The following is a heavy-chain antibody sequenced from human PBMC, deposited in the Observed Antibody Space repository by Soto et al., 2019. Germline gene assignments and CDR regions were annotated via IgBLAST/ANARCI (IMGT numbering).Heavy chain of an antibody. CDR3: AKDFPAVAGTYYYYYGMDV. D-gene: IGHD6-19*01. J-gene: IGHJ6*02. CDR1: GFTFSSYG. Sequence: GGSLRLSCAASGFTFSSYGMHWVRQAPGKGLEWVAVISYDGSNKYYADSVKGRFTISRDNSKNTLYLQMNSLRAEDTAVYYCAKDFPAVAGTYYYYYGMDVWGQGTTVTVSS. CDR2: ISYDGSNK. V-gene: IGHV3-30*18.